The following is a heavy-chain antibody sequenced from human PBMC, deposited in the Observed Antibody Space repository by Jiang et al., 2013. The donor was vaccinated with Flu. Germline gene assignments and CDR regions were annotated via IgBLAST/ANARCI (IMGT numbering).Heavy chain of an antibody. J-gene: IGHJ4*02. D-gene: IGHD6-13*01. CDR2: IYHSGST. CDR3: ARDPPRTDSSSWVSDY. V-gene: IGHV4-4*02. CDR1: GGSISSSNW. Sequence: TCAVSGGSISSSNWWSWVRQPPGKGLEWIGEIYHSGSTNYNPSLKSRVTISVDKSKNQFSLKLSSVTAADTAVYYCARDPPRTDSSSWVSDYWGQGTLVTVSS.